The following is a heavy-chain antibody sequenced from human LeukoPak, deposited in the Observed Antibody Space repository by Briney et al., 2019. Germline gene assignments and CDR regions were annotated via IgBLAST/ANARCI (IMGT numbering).Heavy chain of an antibody. J-gene: IGHJ4*02. V-gene: IGHV3-7*01. Sequence: GGSLRLSCAASGFTFSSYWMSWVRQAPGKGLEWVANIKQDGSEKYYVDSVKGRFTISRDNAKNSLYLQMNSLRAEDTAVYYCAKIPYYDFWSGLGPVFAYWGQGTLVTVSS. CDR3: AKIPYYDFWSGLGPVFAY. CDR2: IKQDGSEK. CDR1: GFTFSSYW. D-gene: IGHD3-3*01.